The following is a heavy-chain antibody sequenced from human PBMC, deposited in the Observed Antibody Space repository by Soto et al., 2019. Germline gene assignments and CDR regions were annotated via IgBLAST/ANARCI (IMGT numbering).Heavy chain of an antibody. CDR3: ARDWGLDWLLQDRFDS. V-gene: IGHV3-30*03. J-gene: IGHJ4*02. Sequence: QVQLVESGGGVVQPGRSLRLSCAACGFTINNYGMHWVRQTPGKGLEWVAVISSDGNNKEYGDSAKGRFTISRDNSKNTLYLQMNNLRADDTAVYYCARDWGLDWLLQDRFDSWGQGTLVTVSS. CDR1: GFTINNYG. CDR2: ISSDGNNK. D-gene: IGHD3-9*01.